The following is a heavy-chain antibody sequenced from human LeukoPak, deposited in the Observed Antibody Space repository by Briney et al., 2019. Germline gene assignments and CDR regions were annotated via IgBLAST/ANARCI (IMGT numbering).Heavy chain of an antibody. V-gene: IGHV4-31*11. Sequence: SGTLSLTCAVSGGSISSGGYYWSWIRQHPGKGLEWIGYIYYSGSTYYNPSLKGRVTISVDTSKNQFSLKLSSVTAADTAVYYCARDGYYYGSGSPIREAFDIWGQGTMVTVSS. CDR1: GGSISSGGYY. CDR3: ARDGYYYGSGSPIREAFDI. CDR2: IYYSGST. J-gene: IGHJ3*02. D-gene: IGHD3-10*01.